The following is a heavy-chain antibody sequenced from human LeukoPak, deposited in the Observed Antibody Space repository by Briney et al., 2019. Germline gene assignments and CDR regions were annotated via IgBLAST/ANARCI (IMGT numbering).Heavy chain of an antibody. J-gene: IGHJ4*02. CDR3: ARGLGRDGYKTFGY. D-gene: IGHD5-24*01. V-gene: IGHV4-59*01. CDR1: GGSISSYY. CDR2: IYYSGST. Sequence: SETLSLTCTVSGGSISSYYWSWIRQPPGKGLEWIGYIYYSGSTNYNPSLKSRVTISVDTSKNQFSLKLSSVTAADTAVYYCARGLGRDGYKTFGYWGQGTLVTVSS.